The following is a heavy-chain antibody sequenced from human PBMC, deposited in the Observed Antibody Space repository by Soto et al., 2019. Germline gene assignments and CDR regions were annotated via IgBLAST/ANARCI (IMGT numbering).Heavy chain of an antibody. CDR1: GFMFANYA. Sequence: EVQLLESGGGLVQPGGSLRLSCAASGFMFANYAMGWVRPAPGKGLEWVSAITGSGGGTYYADSVKGRFTVSRDNSKNTLYLQMHSLRAEDAAIFYCAKWDTHCIIPPTVAGNYYYYDIDVWGQGTRVTVSS. J-gene: IGHJ6*02. V-gene: IGHV3-23*01. CDR2: ITGSGGGT. D-gene: IGHD5-18*01. CDR3: AKWDTHCIIPPTVAGNYYYYDIDV.